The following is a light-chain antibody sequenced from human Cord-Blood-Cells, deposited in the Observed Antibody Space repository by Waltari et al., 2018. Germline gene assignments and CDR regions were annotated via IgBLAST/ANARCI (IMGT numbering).Light chain of an antibody. J-gene: IGLJ2*01. CDR2: EVS. CDR1: SRDVGSYTL. CDR3: CSYAGSSTFVV. V-gene: IGLV2-23*02. Sequence: QSALTQPASVSGSPGQSLTIPCTGTSRDVGSYTLVSWYQQLPGKAPKLMIYEVSKRPSGVSNRFSGSKSGNTASLTISGLQAEDEADYYCCSYAGSSTFVVFGGGTKLTVL.